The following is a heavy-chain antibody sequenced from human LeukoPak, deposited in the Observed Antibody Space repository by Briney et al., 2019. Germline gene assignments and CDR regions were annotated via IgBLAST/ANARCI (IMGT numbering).Heavy chain of an antibody. CDR2: IYHSGST. V-gene: IGHV4-59*12. CDR3: ARASYCSGGSCWIDY. Sequence: PSETLSLTCTLSGGSISTYYWSWIRQPPGKGLEWIGYIYHSGSTNYNPSLKSRVTISVDTSKNQFSLKLSSVTAADTAVYYCARASYCSGGSCWIDYWGQGTLVTVSS. CDR1: GGSISTYY. D-gene: IGHD2-15*01. J-gene: IGHJ4*02.